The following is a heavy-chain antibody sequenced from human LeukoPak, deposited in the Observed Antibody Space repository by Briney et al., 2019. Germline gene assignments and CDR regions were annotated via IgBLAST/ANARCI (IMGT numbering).Heavy chain of an antibody. V-gene: IGHV4-39*07. CDR1: GGSISSSSYY. D-gene: IGHD3-16*01. Sequence: SETLSLTCTVSGGSISSSSYYWGWIRQPPGKGLEWIGSIYYSGSTYYNPSLKSRVTISVDTSKNQFSLKLSSVTAADTAVYYCAREVDMGGNLDYWGQETLVTVSS. J-gene: IGHJ4*02. CDR3: AREVDMGGNLDY. CDR2: IYYSGST.